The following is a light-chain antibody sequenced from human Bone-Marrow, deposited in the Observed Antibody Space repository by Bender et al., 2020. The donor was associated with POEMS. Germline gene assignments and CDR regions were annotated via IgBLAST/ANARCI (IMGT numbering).Light chain of an antibody. CDR3: NSYTSSSTLLYV. J-gene: IGLJ1*01. CDR2: DVS. CDR1: SNDIGGYNY. Sequence: QSALTQPASVSGSPGQSITLSCTGTSNDIGGYNYVSWFQQYPGKAPKLMIYDVSNPPSGVSNRFSGSKSGNTASLTISGLQTEDEADYYCNSYTSSSTLLYVFGTGTKVTVL. V-gene: IGLV2-14*03.